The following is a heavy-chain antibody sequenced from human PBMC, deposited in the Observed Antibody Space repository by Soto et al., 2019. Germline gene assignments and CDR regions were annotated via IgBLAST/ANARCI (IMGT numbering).Heavy chain of an antibody. CDR1: GGSVSSGSYY. V-gene: IGHV4-61*01. CDR3: ARTYCTTTACQAQCIDV. CDR2: IYYSGTT. D-gene: IGHD1-1*01. J-gene: IGHJ6*02. Sequence: SETLSLTCTVSGGSVSSGSYYWTWIRQPPGQGLGWPGYIYYSGTTNYNPPLKSRITISVDTSGNQFSLKLSSVTAAATAVYFCARTYCTTTACQAQCIDVLGQGTTGTCSS.